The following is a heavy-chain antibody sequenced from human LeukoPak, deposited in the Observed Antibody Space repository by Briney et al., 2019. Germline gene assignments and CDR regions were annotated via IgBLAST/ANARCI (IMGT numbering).Heavy chain of an antibody. D-gene: IGHD3-22*01. CDR3: VRETTTEYYDSSGYYRQTEVFDA. V-gene: IGHV4-61*01. CDR1: GDSVRSDTYY. J-gene: IGHJ3*01. CDR2: VYYSGRT. Sequence: SETLSLTCTVSGDSVRSDTYYWSWIRQPPGKGLEWIGFVYYSGRTNYNASLKSRATMSVDTSKNQFSLMLRSVTAADTAVYYCVRETTTEYYDSSGYYRQTEVFDAWGQGTMVTVSS.